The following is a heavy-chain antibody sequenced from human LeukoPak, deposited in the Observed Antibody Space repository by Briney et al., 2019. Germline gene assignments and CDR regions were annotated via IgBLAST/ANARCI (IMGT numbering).Heavy chain of an antibody. CDR3: AIGYCSSTSCPSFDY. Sequence: SETLSLTCAVYGGSFSGYYWSWIRQPPGKGLEWIGEINHSGSTNYNPSLKSRVTISVDTSKNKFSLKLSSVTAADTAVYYCAIGYCSSTSCPSFDYWGQGTLVTVSS. D-gene: IGHD2-2*01. J-gene: IGHJ4*02. V-gene: IGHV4-34*01. CDR1: GGSFSGYY. CDR2: INHSGST.